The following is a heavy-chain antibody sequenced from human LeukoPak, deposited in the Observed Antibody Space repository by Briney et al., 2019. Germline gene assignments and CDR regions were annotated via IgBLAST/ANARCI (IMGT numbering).Heavy chain of an antibody. CDR2: INNSGST. CDR3: ARGRYGPRLGN. J-gene: IGHJ4*02. V-gene: IGHV4-4*02. D-gene: IGHD3-16*01. Sequence: GSLRLSCAASGFTFSKYWMLWVRQAPGKGLEWIGEINNSGSTSYNPSLNSRVIMSVDRSKNQFSLRLTSVTAADTAVYYCARGRYGPRLGNWGQGTLVTVSS. CDR1: GFTFSKYW.